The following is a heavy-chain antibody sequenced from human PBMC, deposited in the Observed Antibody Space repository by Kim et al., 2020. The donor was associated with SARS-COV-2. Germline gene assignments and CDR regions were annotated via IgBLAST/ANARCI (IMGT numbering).Heavy chain of an antibody. J-gene: IGHJ4*02. CDR3: AKISISGYDFPY. Sequence: YYADSVKGRFTISRDNSKNTLYLQMNSLRAEDTAVYYCAKISISGYDFPYWGQGTLVTVSS. V-gene: IGHV3-23*01. D-gene: IGHD5-12*01.